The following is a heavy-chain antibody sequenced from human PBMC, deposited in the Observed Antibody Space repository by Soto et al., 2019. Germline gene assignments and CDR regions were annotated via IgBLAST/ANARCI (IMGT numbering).Heavy chain of an antibody. Sequence: EVQLVESGGGLVEPGGSLKLSCAVSGFTFSNAWMSWVRQAPGKGPEWVGRIKSNSDGGTTDYAAPVKGRFIISRDDSKDTLYLQINNLKTEDTAVYYCTTYRGGWIWGQGTLVTVSS. D-gene: IGHD3-16*01. CDR3: TTYRGGWI. CDR2: IKSNSDGGTT. V-gene: IGHV3-15*01. CDR1: GFTFSNAW. J-gene: IGHJ3*01.